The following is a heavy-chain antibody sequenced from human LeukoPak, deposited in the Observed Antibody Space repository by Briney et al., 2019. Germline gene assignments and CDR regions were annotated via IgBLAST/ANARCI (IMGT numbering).Heavy chain of an antibody. Sequence: GGSLRLSCAASAFSLSAYNMNWVRQAPGKGLEWVSSISSSSSYIYYADSVKGRFTISRDNAKNSLYLQMNSLRAEDTAVYYCARDGDTAMAKGDYWGQGTLVTVSS. CDR1: AFSLSAYN. CDR2: ISSSSSYI. CDR3: ARDGDTAMAKGDY. D-gene: IGHD5-18*01. J-gene: IGHJ4*02. V-gene: IGHV3-21*01.